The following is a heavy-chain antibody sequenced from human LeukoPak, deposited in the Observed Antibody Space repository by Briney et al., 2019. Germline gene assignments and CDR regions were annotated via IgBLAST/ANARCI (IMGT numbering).Heavy chain of an antibody. CDR1: GGSISSYY. D-gene: IGHD3-10*01. V-gene: IGHV4-59*01. Sequence: SETLSLTCTVSGGSISSYYWSWIRQPPGKGLEWIGYIYYSGSTNYNPSLKSRVTISVDTSKNQFSLKLSSVTAADTAVYYCARSAEYYYGSGSYWLFDYWGQGTLVSVSS. CDR2: IYYSGST. J-gene: IGHJ4*02. CDR3: ARSAEYYYGSGSYWLFDY.